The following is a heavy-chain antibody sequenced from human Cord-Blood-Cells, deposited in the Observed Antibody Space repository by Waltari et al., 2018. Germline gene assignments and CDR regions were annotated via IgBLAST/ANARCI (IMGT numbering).Heavy chain of an antibody. V-gene: IGHV1-69*01. CDR1: GGTFSSYA. D-gene: IGHD6-13*01. CDR2: ISRSFVTA. Sequence: QVQLVQSGAEVKKHGSSVKVSCKASGGTFSSYAISWVRQAPGQGLEWMGGISRSFVTANHAQKFQGRVTITADESTSTVYMELSSLRSEDTAVYYCARDEQHDAFDIWGQGTMVTVSS. CDR3: ARDEQHDAFDI. J-gene: IGHJ3*02.